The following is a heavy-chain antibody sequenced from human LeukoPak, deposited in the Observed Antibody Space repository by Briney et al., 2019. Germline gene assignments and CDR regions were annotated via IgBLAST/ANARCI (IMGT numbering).Heavy chain of an antibody. Sequence: GGSLRLSCAASGFTFSSYAMSWVRQAPGKGLEWVSAISGSGGSTYYADSVKGRFTISRDNSKNTLYQQMNSLRAEDTAVYYCAKDWEDIVLMVYALTGGAFDIWGQGTMVTVSS. CDR3: AKDWEDIVLMVYALTGGAFDI. V-gene: IGHV3-23*01. D-gene: IGHD2-8*01. CDR1: GFTFSSYA. J-gene: IGHJ3*02. CDR2: ISGSGGST.